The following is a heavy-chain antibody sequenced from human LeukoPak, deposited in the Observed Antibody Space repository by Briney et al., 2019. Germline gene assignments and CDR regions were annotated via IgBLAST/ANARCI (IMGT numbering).Heavy chain of an antibody. CDR1: GFTFSSYA. V-gene: IGHV3-23*01. CDR3: AKGSSRTYYYYYMDV. Sequence: PGGSLRLSCAASGFTFSSYAMSWVRQAPGKGLEWVSALSGSGGSTYYADSVKGRFTISRDNSKNTLYLQMNSLRAEDTAVYYCAKGSSRTYYYYYMDVWGKGTTVTVSS. J-gene: IGHJ6*03. CDR2: LSGSGGST. D-gene: IGHD2-2*01.